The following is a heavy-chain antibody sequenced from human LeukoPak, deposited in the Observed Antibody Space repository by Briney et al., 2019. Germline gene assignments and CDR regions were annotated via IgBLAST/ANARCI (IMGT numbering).Heavy chain of an antibody. V-gene: IGHV1-2*02. Sequence: ASVKVSCKASGYTFTGYYMHWVRQASGQGLEWMGWINPNSGGTNYAQKFQGRVTMTMDTSISTAYMELNSQKCNDTAVYYCNSLRQELWGQGTMLTVSS. D-gene: IGHD1-26*01. CDR1: GYTFTGYY. J-gene: IGHJ3*01. CDR3: NSLRQEL. CDR2: INPNSGGT.